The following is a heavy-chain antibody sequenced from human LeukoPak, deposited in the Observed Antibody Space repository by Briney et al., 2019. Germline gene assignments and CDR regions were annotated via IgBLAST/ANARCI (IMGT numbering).Heavy chain of an antibody. CDR1: GLIFSNNW. V-gene: IGHV3-74*01. CDR2: INKDGSTT. CDR3: VSSLGGNDN. J-gene: IGHJ4*02. Sequence: GGSLRLSCAASGLIFSNNWMHWVRQAPGKGLVWVSHINKDGSTTNYADSVKGRFTISRDNARNPLYLQMNSLRVEDTAVYYCVSSLGGNDNWGQGTLVSVSS.